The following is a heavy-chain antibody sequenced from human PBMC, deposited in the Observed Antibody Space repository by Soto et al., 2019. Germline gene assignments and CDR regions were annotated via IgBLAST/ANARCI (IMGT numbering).Heavy chain of an antibody. J-gene: IGHJ6*02. CDR1: GGSISSYY. Sequence: PSETLSLTCTVSGGSISSYYWSWIRQPPGKGLEWIGYIYYSGSTNYNPSLKSRVTISVDTSKNQFSLKLSSVTAADTAVYYCARDTYKQRYGMDVWGQGTTVTVSS. D-gene: IGHD1-1*01. CDR3: ARDTYKQRYGMDV. CDR2: IYYSGST. V-gene: IGHV4-59*01.